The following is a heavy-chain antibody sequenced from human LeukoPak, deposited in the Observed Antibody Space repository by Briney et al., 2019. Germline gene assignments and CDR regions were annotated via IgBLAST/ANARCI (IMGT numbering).Heavy chain of an antibody. CDR3: VRGSSGTAVRGVSWAWFDP. Sequence: PGGSLRLSCAASGFXFSRYAISWVRQAPGKGLQWVSSISNSGSTYYADSVKGRFTISRDNAKNTLDLQMNSLRPEDTAVYYCVRGSSGTAVRGVSWAWFDPWGQGTLVTVSS. D-gene: IGHD3-10*01. CDR2: ISNSGST. CDR1: GFXFSRYA. V-gene: IGHV3-23*01. J-gene: IGHJ5*02.